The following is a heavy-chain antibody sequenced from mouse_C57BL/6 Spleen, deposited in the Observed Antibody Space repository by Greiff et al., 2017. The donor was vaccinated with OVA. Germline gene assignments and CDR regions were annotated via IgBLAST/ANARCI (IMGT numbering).Heavy chain of an antibody. V-gene: IGHV6-6*01. CDR3: SWAPYDHDGDWYFDV. D-gene: IGHD2-4*01. CDR2: IRNKTSNHAT. Sequence: EVKLEESGGGLVQPGGSMKLSCAASGFTFSDSWMDWVRQSPEKGLEWVAEIRNKTSNHATYYAESVKGRFTISRDDSKSSVYLQMHSISAQDTGIYYWSWAPYDHDGDWYFDVWGTGTTVTVSS. CDR1: GFTFSDSW. J-gene: IGHJ1*03.